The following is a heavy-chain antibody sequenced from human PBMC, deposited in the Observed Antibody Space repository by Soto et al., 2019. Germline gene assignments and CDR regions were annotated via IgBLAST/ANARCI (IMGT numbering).Heavy chain of an antibody. CDR3: ATLPPRIVVVVLPIPT. Sequence: QVQLQESGPRLVKPSGTLSLTCAVSGASISSTNWWTWVRQPPGKGLEWIGEIYHTGSTKYNPSLXTXVXIXXDKSNNHFSRNLSSVTAADTAVYYCATLPPRIVVVVLPIPTWGQGTLVTVSS. D-gene: IGHD2-15*01. CDR1: GASISSTNW. J-gene: IGHJ4*02. CDR2: IYHTGST. V-gene: IGHV4-4*02.